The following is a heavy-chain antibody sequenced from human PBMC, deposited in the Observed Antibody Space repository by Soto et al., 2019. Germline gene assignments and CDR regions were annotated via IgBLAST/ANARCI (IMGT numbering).Heavy chain of an antibody. V-gene: IGHV1-69*02. CDR2: IIPILGIA. CDR1: GGTFSSYT. CDR3: ARGAVYAGDAFDI. Sequence: ASVKVSCKASGGTFSSYTISWVRQAPGQGLEWMGRIIPILGIANYAQKFQGRVTITADKSTSTAYMELSSLRSEDTAVYYCARGAVYAGDAFDIWGQGTMVTVSS. J-gene: IGHJ3*02. D-gene: IGHD4-17*01.